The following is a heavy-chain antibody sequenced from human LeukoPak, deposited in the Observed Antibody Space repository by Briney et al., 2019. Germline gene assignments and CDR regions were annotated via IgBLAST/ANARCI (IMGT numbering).Heavy chain of an antibody. V-gene: IGHV4-34*01. CDR1: GGSFSGYY. CDR3: ARVNHCSSTSCYGYYYMDV. D-gene: IGHD2-2*01. CDR2: INHSGST. J-gene: IGHJ6*03. Sequence: SETLSLTCAVYGGSFSGYYWSWIRQPPGKGLEWIGEINHSGSTNYNPSLKSRVTMSVDTSKNQFSLKLSSVTAADTAVYYCARVNHCSSTSCYGYYYMDVWGKGTTVTVSS.